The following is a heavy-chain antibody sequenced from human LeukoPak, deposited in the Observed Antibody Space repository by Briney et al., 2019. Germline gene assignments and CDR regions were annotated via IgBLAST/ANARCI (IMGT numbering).Heavy chain of an antibody. D-gene: IGHD3-22*01. CDR1: GGSISSYY. CDR2: IYSSGST. Sequence: PETLSLTCTVSGGSISSYYWSWVRQPPGKGLEWIGDIYSSGSTNYKPSLKSRVTISVDTSKNQFSLKLSSVTAADTAVYYCARGGGSAYYYDSNNQKAFDIWGQGTMVTVSS. CDR3: ARGGGSAYYYDSNNQKAFDI. J-gene: IGHJ3*02. V-gene: IGHV4-4*09.